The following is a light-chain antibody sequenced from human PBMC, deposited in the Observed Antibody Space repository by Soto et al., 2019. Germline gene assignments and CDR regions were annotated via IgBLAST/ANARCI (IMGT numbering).Light chain of an antibody. J-gene: IGKJ1*01. CDR3: QQYNSWPPIT. CDR1: QSIGHF. CDR2: DAS. Sequence: DIMVTQSPATLSLSPGESATLSCVASQSIGHFLVWYQQKPGQAPRLLIYDASTRATGIPDRFSGGGSGTEFTLTISSLQSEDFVVYYCQQYNSWPPITFGQGTKVDIK. V-gene: IGKV3-15*01.